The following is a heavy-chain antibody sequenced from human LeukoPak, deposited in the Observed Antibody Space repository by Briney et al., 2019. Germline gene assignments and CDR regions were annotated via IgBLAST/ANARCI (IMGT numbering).Heavy chain of an antibody. CDR1: GFTFSSYP. J-gene: IGHJ4*02. CDR3: ASPGAAAAAPGFDY. CDR2: ISGNGGTA. V-gene: IGHV3-23*01. D-gene: IGHD6-25*01. Sequence: PGGSLRLSCAASGFTFSSYPVSWVRQAPGRGLEWDSAISGNGGTANYADSAKGRFTISRDNSKNTLYLQMNTLRAEDTAVYYRASPGAAAAAPGFDYWGQGTLVTVSP.